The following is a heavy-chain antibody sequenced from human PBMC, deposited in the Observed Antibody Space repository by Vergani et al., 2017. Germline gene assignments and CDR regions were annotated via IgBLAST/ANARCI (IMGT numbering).Heavy chain of an antibody. V-gene: IGHV4-39*01. D-gene: IGHD6-13*01. Sequence: QLQLQESDPGLVKPSETLSLTCTVSGGSIRSTFYYWGWIRQPPGKGLVWIGTIDYSGSTYYNPSLKSRVTISVDTSKTQFSLKLNSVTAADTAVYYCARHKEQLVPGNYYYYYYMDVWGKGTTVTVSS. CDR2: IDYSGST. CDR1: GGSIRSTFYY. CDR3: ARHKEQLVPGNYYYYYYMDV. J-gene: IGHJ6*03.